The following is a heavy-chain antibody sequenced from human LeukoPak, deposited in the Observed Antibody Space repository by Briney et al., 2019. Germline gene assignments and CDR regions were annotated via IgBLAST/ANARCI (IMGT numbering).Heavy chain of an antibody. J-gene: IGHJ4*02. Sequence: GGSLRLSCAASGFTFSSYWMSWVRQAPGKGLEWVAVISGDGSIIHYADSVKGRFTISRDNSKNTLYLHMNSLRAEDTAVYYCAKDRSVTTTGTRDDYWGQGTLVTVSS. V-gene: IGHV3-30*18. CDR3: AKDRSVTTTGTRDDY. CDR2: ISGDGSII. D-gene: IGHD4-17*01. CDR1: GFTFSSYW.